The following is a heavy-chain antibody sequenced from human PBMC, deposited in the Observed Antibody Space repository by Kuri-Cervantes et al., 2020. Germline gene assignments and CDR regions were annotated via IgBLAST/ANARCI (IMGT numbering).Heavy chain of an antibody. V-gene: IGHV3-7*01. D-gene: IGHD5-18*01. CDR2: IKQDGNEK. J-gene: IGHJ4*02. CDR3: ARGSGYSYDY. Sequence: GGSLRLSCAASGFAFSSYWMSWVRQAPGKGLEWVANIKQDGNEKYYVDSVKGRFTISRDNAKNSLFLQMNSLRSEDTAVYYCARGSGYSYDYWGQGTLVTVSS. CDR1: GFAFSSYW.